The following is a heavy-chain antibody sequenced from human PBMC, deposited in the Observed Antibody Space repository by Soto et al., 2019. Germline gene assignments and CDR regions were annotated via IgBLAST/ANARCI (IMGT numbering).Heavy chain of an antibody. Sequence: SETLSLTCAVYGGSFSGYYWSWIRQPPGKGLEWIGEINHSGSTNYNPSLKSRVTISVDTSKNQFSLKLSSVTAADTAVYYCARAEGIAAAGTIYFDYWGQGTLVTVS. J-gene: IGHJ4*02. CDR3: ARAEGIAAAGTIYFDY. CDR2: INHSGST. CDR1: GGSFSGYY. V-gene: IGHV4-34*01. D-gene: IGHD6-13*01.